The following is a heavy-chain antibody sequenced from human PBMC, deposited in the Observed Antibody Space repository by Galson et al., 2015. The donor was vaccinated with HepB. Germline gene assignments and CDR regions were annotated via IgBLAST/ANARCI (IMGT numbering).Heavy chain of an antibody. CDR2: TWYDGTDK. J-gene: IGHJ4*02. V-gene: IGHV3-33*06. CDR1: GFNFGSYG. D-gene: IGHD3-10*02. CDR3: VKDRGMGSAWHVLEH. Sequence: SLRLSCAASGFNFGSYGMHWVRQAPGKGLEWVAVTWYDGTDKKYAESVKGRFTISRDNSKNTLYLQTNSVRVEDTAVYYCVKDRGMGSAWHVLEHWGQGALVTVSS.